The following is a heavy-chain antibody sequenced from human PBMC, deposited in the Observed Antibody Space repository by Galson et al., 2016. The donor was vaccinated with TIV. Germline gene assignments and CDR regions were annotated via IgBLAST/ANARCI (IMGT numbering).Heavy chain of an antibody. CDR1: GFSLTTSGVG. CDR3: AYLPHMFYYGIDV. D-gene: IGHD3-10*02. J-gene: IGHJ6*02. Sequence: PALVKPTQTLTLTCTFSGFSLTTSGVGVGWIRQPPGKALEWLAHIYWDDDERYSPSLKSSLTITKDTSKNQVVLTMTNMDPVDTATFYCAYLPHMFYYGIDVWGQGTTVSVSS. V-gene: IGHV2-5*02. CDR2: IYWDDDE.